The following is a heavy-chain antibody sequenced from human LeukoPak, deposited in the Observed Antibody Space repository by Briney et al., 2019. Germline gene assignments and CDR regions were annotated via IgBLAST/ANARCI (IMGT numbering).Heavy chain of an antibody. D-gene: IGHD6-25*01. Sequence: PSETLSLTCTVSGGSISSYYWSWIRQPPGKGLEWIGYIYYSGSTNYNPSLKSRVTISVDTSKNQFSLKLSSVTAADTAVYYCARGWGNSRIAAAGYYFDYWGQGTLVTVSS. CDR2: IYYSGST. CDR3: ARGWGNSRIAAAGYYFDY. CDR1: GGSISSYY. V-gene: IGHV4-59*01. J-gene: IGHJ4*02.